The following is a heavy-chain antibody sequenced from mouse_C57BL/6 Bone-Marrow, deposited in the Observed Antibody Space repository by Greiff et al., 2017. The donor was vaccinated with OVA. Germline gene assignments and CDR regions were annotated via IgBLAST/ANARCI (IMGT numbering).Heavy chain of an antibody. D-gene: IGHD2-12*01. J-gene: IGHJ3*01. Sequence: QVQLQQPGAELVRPGSSVKLSCKASGYTFTSYWMDWVKQRPGQGLEWIGNIYPSDSETHYNQKFKDKATLTVDKSSSTAYMQLSCLTSEDSAVYYCAKGCYSGFAYWGPGTLVTVSA. V-gene: IGHV1-61*01. CDR2: IYPSDSET. CDR1: GYTFTSYW. CDR3: AKGCYSGFAY.